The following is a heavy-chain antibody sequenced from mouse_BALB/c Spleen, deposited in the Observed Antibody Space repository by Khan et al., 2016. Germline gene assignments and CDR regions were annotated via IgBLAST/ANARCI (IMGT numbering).Heavy chain of an antibody. CDR1: GYSITSGYG. V-gene: IGHV3-2*02. D-gene: IGHD2-3*01. CDR3: ATYDGYLFDY. J-gene: IGHJ2*01. CDR2: ISYSGST. Sequence: EVQLQESGPGLVKPSQSLSLTCTVTGYSITSGYGWNWIRQFPGNKLEWMGYISYSGSTNYNPSLKSRISITRDTSKNQYYLQLNTVTTEDTATYYCATYDGYLFDYWGQGTTLTVSS.